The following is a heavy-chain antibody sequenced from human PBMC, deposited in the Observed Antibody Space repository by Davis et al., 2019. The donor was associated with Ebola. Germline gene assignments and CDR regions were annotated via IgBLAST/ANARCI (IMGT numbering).Heavy chain of an antibody. CDR3: ARARSSGWFTY. D-gene: IGHD6-19*01. Sequence: ASVKVSCKTSGFTFTSYSIHWIRQAPGQGLEWMGLIHPSGGSTTYARNFQGRVSMPRDTSTATAFMELTGLTPDDTAVYYCARARSSGWFTYWGQGTQVTVSS. CDR1: GFTFTSYS. J-gene: IGHJ4*02. V-gene: IGHV1-46*01. CDR2: IHPSGGST.